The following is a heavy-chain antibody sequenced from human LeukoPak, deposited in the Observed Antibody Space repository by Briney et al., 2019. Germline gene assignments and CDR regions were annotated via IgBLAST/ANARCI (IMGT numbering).Heavy chain of an antibody. CDR3: ARDSDVTSGFYYFDY. V-gene: IGHV7-4-1*02. D-gene: IGHD3-3*01. J-gene: IGHJ4*02. Sequence: ASVKVSCKASGYTFTSYAMNWVRQAPGQGLEWVGWINTNTGNPAYAQGFTGRFVFSLDTSVSTAYLQISSLKAEDTAVYYCARDSDVTSGFYYFDYWGQGTLVTVSS. CDR1: GYTFTSYA. CDR2: INTNTGNP.